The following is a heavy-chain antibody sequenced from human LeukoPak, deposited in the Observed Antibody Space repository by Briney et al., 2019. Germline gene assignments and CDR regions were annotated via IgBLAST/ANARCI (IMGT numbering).Heavy chain of an antibody. Sequence: GRSLTLSCTASGLTFGDYAMSWVRQAPGKGLEWVGFIRSKAFRGRTQYAASVKGRFTISRDDSKSIAYLQVNRLKTEDTAVYYCTSVYDSSSYYHSGVDYWGQGTLVTVSS. D-gene: IGHD3-22*01. CDR2: IRSKAFRGRT. CDR3: TSVYDSSSYYHSGVDY. J-gene: IGHJ4*02. V-gene: IGHV3-49*04. CDR1: GLTFGDYA.